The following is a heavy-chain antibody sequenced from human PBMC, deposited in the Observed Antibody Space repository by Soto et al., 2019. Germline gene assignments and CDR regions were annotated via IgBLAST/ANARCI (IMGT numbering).Heavy chain of an antibody. D-gene: IGHD3-16*01. Sequence: GGSLRLSCAASGFTFSSYAMSWVRQAPGKGLEWVSGISGSGGNTYYADSVKGRFTISRDNSKNTLYLQMNSLRAEDTALYYYAEEGVREGGGDFDYWGQGTLVTVSS. V-gene: IGHV3-23*01. CDR2: ISGSGGNT. CDR3: AEEGVREGGGDFDY. J-gene: IGHJ4*02. CDR1: GFTFSSYA.